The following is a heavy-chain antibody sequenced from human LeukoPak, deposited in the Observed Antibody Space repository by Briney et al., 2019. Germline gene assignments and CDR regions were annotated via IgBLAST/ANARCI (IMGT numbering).Heavy chain of an antibody. J-gene: IGHJ6*04. CDR3: AELGITMIGGV. CDR2: ISGSGGNT. CDR1: GFTFSSHG. D-gene: IGHD3-10*02. Sequence: GESLRLSCAASGFTFSSHGMSWVRQAPGKGLEWVSTISGSGGNTYYADSVKGRFTISRDNAKNSLYLQMNSLRAEDTAVYYCAELGITMIGGVWGKGTTVTISS. V-gene: IGHV3-23*01.